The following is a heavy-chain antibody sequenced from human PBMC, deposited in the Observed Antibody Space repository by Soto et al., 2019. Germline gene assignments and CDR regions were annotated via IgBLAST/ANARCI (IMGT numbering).Heavy chain of an antibody. V-gene: IGHV4-59*08. CDR1: GGSISSYY. CDR3: VIYSHSSSWIHVFDY. J-gene: IGHJ4*02. D-gene: IGHD6-13*01. CDR2: IYYSGST. Sequence: SETLSLTCTVSGGSISSYYWSWIRQPPGKGLEWIGYIYYSGSTNYNPSLKSRVTISVDTSKNQFSLKLSSVTAEDTAVYYCVIYSHSSSWIHVFDYWAQGTPVT.